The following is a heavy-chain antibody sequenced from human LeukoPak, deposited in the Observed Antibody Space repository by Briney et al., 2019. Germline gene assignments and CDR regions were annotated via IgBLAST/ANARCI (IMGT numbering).Heavy chain of an antibody. CDR3: AKISVGPLSRPTHVSLYYGMDV. CDR1: GFTFTKFA. J-gene: IGHJ6*02. V-gene: IGHV3-23*01. CDR2: IGSSGATI. D-gene: IGHD3-10*01. Sequence: PGGSLRFSCEASGFTFTKFAMSWVRQAPGKGPEGVSGIGSSGATIFYADSVKGRFTISRDNSKNTVYLEMNKLSAEDTAIYYCAKISVGPLSRPTHVSLYYGMDVWGQGTTVTVSS.